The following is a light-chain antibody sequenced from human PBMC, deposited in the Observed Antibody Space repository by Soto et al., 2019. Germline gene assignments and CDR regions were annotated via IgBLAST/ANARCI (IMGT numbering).Light chain of an antibody. CDR1: QSVSSSY. V-gene: IGKV3-20*01. Sequence: EIVLTQSPGTLSLSPGERATLSCRASQSVSSSYLAWYQQKPGQPPRLLIYGASSRATGIPDRFSGSGSGTDFTLTISRLEPEDFAVYYCQQYGNSPWTFGQGTKVEIK. CDR3: QQYGNSPWT. J-gene: IGKJ1*01. CDR2: GAS.